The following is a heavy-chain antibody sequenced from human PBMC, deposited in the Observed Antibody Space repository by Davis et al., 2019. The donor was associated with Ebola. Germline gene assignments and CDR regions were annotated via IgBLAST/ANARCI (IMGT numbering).Heavy chain of an antibody. CDR2: ISSSSSYI. D-gene: IGHD5-12*01. CDR3: ARDPVDIEPDY. Sequence: GGSLRLSCAASGFTFSSYSMNWVRQAPGKGLEWVSSISSSSSYIYYADSVTGRFTISRDNAKNSLYLQMNSLRAEDTAVYYCARDPVDIEPDYWGQGTLVTVSS. V-gene: IGHV3-21*01. CDR1: GFTFSSYS. J-gene: IGHJ4*02.